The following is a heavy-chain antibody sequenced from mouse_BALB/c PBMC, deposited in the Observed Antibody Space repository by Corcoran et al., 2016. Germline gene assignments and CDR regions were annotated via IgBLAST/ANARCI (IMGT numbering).Heavy chain of an antibody. CDR2: IFPGSGNT. CDR1: GYSFTSYY. Sequence: QVQLQQSGPELVKPGASVKLSCKASGYSFTSYYIHWVKQRPGQGLEWIGWIFPGSGNTKYNEKFKGKATLTADTSSSTAYMQLSSLTSEDSAVYFCAAYYRYAYAMDYWGQGTSVTVSS. V-gene: IGHV1-66*01. D-gene: IGHD2-14*01. J-gene: IGHJ4*01. CDR3: AAYYRYAYAMDY.